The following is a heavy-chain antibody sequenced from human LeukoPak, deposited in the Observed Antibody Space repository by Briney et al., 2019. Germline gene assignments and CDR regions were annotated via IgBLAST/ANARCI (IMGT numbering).Heavy chain of an antibody. D-gene: IGHD1-26*01. CDR2: MKQDGSET. CDR3: ARDKIVGATHFDY. V-gene: IGHV3-7*01. J-gene: IGHJ4*02. Sequence: GGSLRLSCAASGLTLSNAWMNWMRQTPGKGLEWVANMKQDGSETYYVDSVKGRFTISRDNAKNSLYLQMNSLRAEDTAVYYCARDKIVGATHFDYWGQGALVTVSS. CDR1: GLTLSNAW.